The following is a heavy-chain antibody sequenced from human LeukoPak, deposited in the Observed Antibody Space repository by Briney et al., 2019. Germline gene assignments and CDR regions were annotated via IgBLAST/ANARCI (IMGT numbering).Heavy chain of an antibody. Sequence: GGSLRLSCAASGFTFSSYGMHWVRQAPGKGLEWVAVIWYDGGNKYYADSVKGRFTISRDNSKNTLYLQMNSLRAEDTAVYYCAKVGDRVAFDIWGQGTMVTVSS. CDR3: AKVGDRVAFDI. D-gene: IGHD5-12*01. J-gene: IGHJ3*02. CDR1: GFTFSSYG. CDR2: IWYDGGNK. V-gene: IGHV3-33*06.